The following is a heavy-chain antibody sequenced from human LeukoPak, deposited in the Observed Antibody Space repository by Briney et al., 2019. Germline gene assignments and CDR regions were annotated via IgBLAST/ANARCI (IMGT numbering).Heavy chain of an antibody. CDR3: ARDLREVRYGYGNRPSMPSNDY. J-gene: IGHJ4*02. Sequence: GASVKVSCKASGYTFTSYYMHWVRQAPGQGLEWMGIINPSGGSTSYAQKFQGRVTMTRDMSTSTVYMELSSLRSEDTAVYYCARDLREVRYGYGNRPSMPSNDYWGQGTLVTVSS. V-gene: IGHV1-46*01. CDR2: INPSGGST. CDR1: GYTFTSYY. D-gene: IGHD5-18*01.